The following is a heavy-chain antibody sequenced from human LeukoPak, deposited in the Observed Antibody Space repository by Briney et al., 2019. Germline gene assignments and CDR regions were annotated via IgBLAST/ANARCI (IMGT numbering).Heavy chain of an antibody. CDR3: ARGGGSYVDY. CDR1: GFTFSNYG. Sequence: GGSLRLSCAASGFTFSNYGMNWVRQAPGKGLEWVSYISSSSSYIYYADSVKGRFTISRDNAKNTLYLEMNSLRAEDTAVYYCARGGGSYVDYWGQGTLVTVSS. J-gene: IGHJ4*02. V-gene: IGHV3-21*01. D-gene: IGHD1-26*01. CDR2: ISSSSSYI.